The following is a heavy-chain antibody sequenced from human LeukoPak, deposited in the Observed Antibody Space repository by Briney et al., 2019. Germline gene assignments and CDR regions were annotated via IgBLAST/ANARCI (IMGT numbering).Heavy chain of an antibody. Sequence: ASVKVSCKASGYTFINYDINWVRQATGQGLEWMGWMNPKSGDTGYAQKFQGRVSMTRSTSITTAYMELSSLRSEDTAVYYCARVVPAANYYYYMDVWGKGTTVTISS. CDR3: ARVVPAANYYYYMDV. V-gene: IGHV1-8*01. J-gene: IGHJ6*03. CDR1: GYTFINYD. D-gene: IGHD2-2*01. CDR2: MNPKSGDT.